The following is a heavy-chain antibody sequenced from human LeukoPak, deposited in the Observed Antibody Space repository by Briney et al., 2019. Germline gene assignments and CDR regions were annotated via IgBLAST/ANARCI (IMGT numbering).Heavy chain of an antibody. CDR2: IYTSGST. D-gene: IGHD2-21*02. J-gene: IGHJ5*02. CDR3: ARDLAHPVVTANWFDP. V-gene: IGHV4-4*07. Sequence: SETLSLTCTVSGGSISSYYWSWIRQPAGKGLEGIGRIYTSGSTNYNPSLKSRVTMSVDTSKNQFSLKLSSVTAADTAVYYCARDLAHPVVTANWFDPWGQGTLVTVSS. CDR1: GGSISSYY.